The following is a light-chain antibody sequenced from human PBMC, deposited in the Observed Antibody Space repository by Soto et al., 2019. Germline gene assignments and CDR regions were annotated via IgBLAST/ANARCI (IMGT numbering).Light chain of an antibody. CDR2: EVS. CDR1: SSDVGSHNL. CDR3: CSYGGSRAV. Sequence: QSALTQPASVSGSPGQSITISCTGTSSDVGSHNLVSWYQQHPGQAPKLMIYEVSKRPLGVSARFSASKSGNTASLTISGLQAEDAADYHCCSYGGSRAVFGGGTQLTVL. V-gene: IGLV2-23*02. J-gene: IGLJ7*01.